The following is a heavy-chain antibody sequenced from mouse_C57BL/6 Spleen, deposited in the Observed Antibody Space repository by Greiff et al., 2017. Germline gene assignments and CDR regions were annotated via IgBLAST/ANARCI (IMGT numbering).Heavy chain of an antibody. D-gene: IGHD4-1*02. CDR1: GYTFTSYG. CDR3: ARSLNWDGFAY. Sequence: VQLQQSGAELARPGASVKLSCKASGYTFTSYGISWVKQRTGQGLEWIGEIYPRSGNTYYNEKFKGKATLTADKSSSTAYMELRSLTSEDSAVYFCARSLNWDGFAYWGQGTLVTVSA. V-gene: IGHV1-81*01. CDR2: IYPRSGNT. J-gene: IGHJ3*01.